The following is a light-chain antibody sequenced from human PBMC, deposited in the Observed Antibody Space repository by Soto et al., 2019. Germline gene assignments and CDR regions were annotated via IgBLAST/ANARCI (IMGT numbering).Light chain of an antibody. V-gene: IGKV3-20*01. Sequence: EIVLTQFPDTLSLSPGERATLSCRASQSVRNSYLAWYQQRPGQAPRLLIYGADSRATGIPDRFSGSGSDTDFTLTISRLEPEVFAVYYCQQYCSSPRYTFGQGTKLEI. CDR2: GAD. CDR1: QSVRNSY. CDR3: QQYCSSPRYT. J-gene: IGKJ2*01.